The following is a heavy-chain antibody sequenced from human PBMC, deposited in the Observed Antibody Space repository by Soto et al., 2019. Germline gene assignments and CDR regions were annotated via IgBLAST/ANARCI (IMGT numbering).Heavy chain of an antibody. CDR2: ISSNGGST. J-gene: IGHJ4*02. V-gene: IGHV3-64*01. D-gene: IGHD6-19*01. CDR3: ARGFGDGWYGGPDY. Sequence: GGSLRLSCAASGFTFSSYAMHWVRQAPGKGLEYVSAISSNGGSTYYANSVKGRFTISRDNSKKSLFLQMNSLRVEDTAVYYCARGFGDGWYGGPDYWGQGTLVTVSS. CDR1: GFTFSSYA.